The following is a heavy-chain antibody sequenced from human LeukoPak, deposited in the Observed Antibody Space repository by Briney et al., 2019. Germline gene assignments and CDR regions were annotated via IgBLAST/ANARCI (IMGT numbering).Heavy chain of an antibody. J-gene: IGHJ4*02. V-gene: IGHV4-30-2*01. CDR2: IYHSGST. CDR1: GGSISSGGYY. Sequence: SETLSLTCTVSGGSISSGGYYWSWIRQPPGKGLERIGYIYHSGSTYYNPSLKSRVTISVDRSKNQFSLKLSSVTAADTAVYYCARVPSMVRGVKSFDYWGQGTLVTVSS. D-gene: IGHD3-10*01. CDR3: ARVPSMVRGVKSFDY.